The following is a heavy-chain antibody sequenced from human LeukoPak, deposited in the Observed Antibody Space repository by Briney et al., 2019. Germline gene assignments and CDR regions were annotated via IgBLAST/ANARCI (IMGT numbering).Heavy chain of an antibody. CDR2: IIPIFGTA. V-gene: IGHV1-69*05. CDR1: GGTFSSYA. CDR3: ARDSSGYYEYYWYFDL. D-gene: IGHD3-22*01. Sequence: SVKVSCKASGGTFSSYAISWVRQAPGQGLEWMGRIIPIFGTANYAQKFQGRVAITTDESTSTAYMELSSLRSEDTAVYYCARDSSGYYEYYWYFDLWGRGTLVTVSS. J-gene: IGHJ2*01.